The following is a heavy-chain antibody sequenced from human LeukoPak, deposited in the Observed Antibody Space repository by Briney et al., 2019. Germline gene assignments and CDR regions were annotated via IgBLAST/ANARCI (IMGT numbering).Heavy chain of an antibody. V-gene: IGHV4-34*01. CDR3: ARRYNWNYDSAFDI. J-gene: IGHJ3*02. CDR1: GGSFSGYY. Sequence: SETLSLTCAVYGGSFSGYYWSWIRQPPGKGLEWIGEINHSGSTNYNPSLKSRVTISVDKSKNQFSLKLSSVTAADTAVYYCARRYNWNYDSAFDIWGQGTMVTVSS. CDR2: INHSGST. D-gene: IGHD1-7*01.